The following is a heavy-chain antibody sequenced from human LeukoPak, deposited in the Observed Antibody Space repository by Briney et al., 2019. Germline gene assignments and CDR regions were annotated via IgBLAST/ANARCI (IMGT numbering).Heavy chain of an antibody. CDR3: ARDNSVRDEAWWFYP. Sequence: GASVKVSCKTSGYTFSDYYIHWIRQAPGQGLEGVGWINPNSGDTDYAQKFQGRVTLTRDMSTSTDYLELSSLRSEDTAVYYCARDNSVRDEAWWFYPWGQGTPVTVSS. V-gene: IGHV1-2*02. CDR2: INPNSGDT. CDR1: GYTFSDYY. J-gene: IGHJ5*02. D-gene: IGHD5-24*01.